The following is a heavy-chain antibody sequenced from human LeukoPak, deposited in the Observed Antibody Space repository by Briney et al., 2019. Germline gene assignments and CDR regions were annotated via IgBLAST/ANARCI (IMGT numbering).Heavy chain of an antibody. V-gene: IGHV4-31*03. CDR1: GGSISSGGYY. CDR3: AREPYCSGGSCYSVFAFDI. Sequence: SQTLSLTCTVSGGSISSGGYYWSWIRQHPGKGLEWIGYIYYSGSTYYNPSLKSRVTISVDTSKNQFSLKLSSVTAADAAVYYCAREPYCSGGSCYSVFAFDIWCQGTMVTVSS. CDR2: IYYSGST. D-gene: IGHD2-15*01. J-gene: IGHJ3*02.